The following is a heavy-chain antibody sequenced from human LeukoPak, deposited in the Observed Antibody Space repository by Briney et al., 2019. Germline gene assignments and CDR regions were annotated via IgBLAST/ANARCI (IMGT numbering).Heavy chain of an antibody. Sequence: SETLSLTCTVSRGSISTYYWSWIRQPPGKGLEWIGYIYYSGSTNYNPSLKSRATISVDTSKNQFSLKLSSVTAADTAVYYCARTPIQLWFNFDYWGQGTLVTVSS. CDR2: IYYSGST. CDR3: ARTPIQLWFNFDY. V-gene: IGHV4-59*01. J-gene: IGHJ4*02. D-gene: IGHD5-18*01. CDR1: RGSISTYY.